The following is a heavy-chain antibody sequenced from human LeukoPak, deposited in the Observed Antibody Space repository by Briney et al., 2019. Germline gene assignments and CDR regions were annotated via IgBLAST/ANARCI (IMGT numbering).Heavy chain of an antibody. CDR2: IYYSGST. Sequence: SETLSLTCTVSGGSISSGGYYWSWIRQHPGKGLEWIGYIYYSGSTYYNPSLKSRVTISVDTSKNQFSLKLSSVTAADTAVYYCARDLTGPYAFDIWGQGTMVTVSS. CDR1: GGSISSGGYY. J-gene: IGHJ3*02. D-gene: IGHD3-10*01. V-gene: IGHV4-31*03. CDR3: ARDLTGPYAFDI.